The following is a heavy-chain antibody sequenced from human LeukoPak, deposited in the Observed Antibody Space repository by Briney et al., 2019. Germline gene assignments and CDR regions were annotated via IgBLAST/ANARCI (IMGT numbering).Heavy chain of an antibody. D-gene: IGHD3-22*01. V-gene: IGHV4-34*01. J-gene: IGHJ4*02. CDR3: ARGANYYDSIGYSATFFY. CDR2: INHSGST. Sequence: SETLSLTCAVYGGSFSGYYWSWIRQPPGKGLEWIGEINHSGSTNYNPSLKSRVTISVDTSKNQFSLKLSSVTAADTAVYYCARGANYYDSIGYSATFFYWGEGALFTVSS. CDR1: GGSFSGYY.